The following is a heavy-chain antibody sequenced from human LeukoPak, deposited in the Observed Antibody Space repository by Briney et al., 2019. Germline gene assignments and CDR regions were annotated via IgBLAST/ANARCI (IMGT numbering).Heavy chain of an antibody. CDR3: ARDRHVVVLAAIYFDF. J-gene: IGHJ4*02. Sequence: PSETLSLTCTVSGGAINSDSYYWAWIRQPPGKGLEWIGAIYYTGTTYYNPSLKSRVTISIDTSNNQVSLNLSSVTAAGTAMYYCARDRHVVVLAAIYFDFWGQGALITVSS. D-gene: IGHD2-2*02. V-gene: IGHV4-39*07. CDR2: IYYTGTT. CDR1: GGAINSDSYY.